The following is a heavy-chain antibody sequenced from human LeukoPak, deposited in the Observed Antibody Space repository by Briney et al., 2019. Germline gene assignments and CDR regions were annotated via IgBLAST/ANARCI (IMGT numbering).Heavy chain of an antibody. CDR1: GFTFSRYA. CDR2: IKGDGSST. Sequence: GGSLRLSCAASGFTFSRYAMSCVRQAPGKGLVWVARIKGDGSSTIYADSVKGRFTISRDNSKNTLYLQTSSLRAEDTAVYYCARASTTVPNLLDHWGRGTLVTVSS. D-gene: IGHD4-17*01. V-gene: IGHV3-74*01. CDR3: ARASTTVPNLLDH. J-gene: IGHJ4*02.